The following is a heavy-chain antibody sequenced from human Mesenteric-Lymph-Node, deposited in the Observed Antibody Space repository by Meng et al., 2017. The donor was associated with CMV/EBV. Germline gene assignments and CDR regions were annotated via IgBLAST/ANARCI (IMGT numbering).Heavy chain of an antibody. J-gene: IGHJ6*02. CDR1: GGTFSSYA. D-gene: IGHD4-23*01. V-gene: IGHV1-69*05. Sequence: SVKVSCKASGGTFSSYAISWVRQAPGQGLEWMGGIISVFGTPNYEQKFRGRVTITTDESTGTAYMELSSLSSEDTAMYYCANTSALPDSGGAYYYYDLDVWGQGTTVTVSS. CDR3: ANTSALPDSGGAYYYYDLDV. CDR2: IISVFGTP.